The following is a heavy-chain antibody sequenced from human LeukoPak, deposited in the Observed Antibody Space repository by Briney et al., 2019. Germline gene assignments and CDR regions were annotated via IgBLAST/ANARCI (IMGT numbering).Heavy chain of an antibody. CDR2: IRSKAYGGTT. CDR1: GFTFGDYA. CDR3: TMFPRGWYPGNYYYYYMDV. Sequence: GGSLRLSCTASGFTFGDYAMSWVRQAPGKGLEWVGFIRSKAYGGTTEYAASVKGRFTISRDDSKSIAYLQMNSLKTEDTAVYYCTMFPRGWYPGNYYYYYMDVWGKGTTVTVSS. V-gene: IGHV3-49*04. D-gene: IGHD6-19*01. J-gene: IGHJ6*03.